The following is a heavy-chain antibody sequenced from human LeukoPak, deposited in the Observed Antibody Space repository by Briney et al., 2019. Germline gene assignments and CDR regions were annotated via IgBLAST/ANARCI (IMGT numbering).Heavy chain of an antibody. CDR3: ARDQKTHSSGYYYSYYFDY. CDR1: GFTFSSYA. D-gene: IGHD3-22*01. V-gene: IGHV3-30-3*01. CDR2: ISYDGSNK. Sequence: PGRSLRLSCAASGFTFSSYAMHWVRQAPGKGLEWVAVISYDGSNKYYADSVKGRFTISRDNSKNTLYLQMNSLRAEDTAVYYCARDQKTHSSGYYYSYYFDYWGQGTLVTVSS. J-gene: IGHJ4*02.